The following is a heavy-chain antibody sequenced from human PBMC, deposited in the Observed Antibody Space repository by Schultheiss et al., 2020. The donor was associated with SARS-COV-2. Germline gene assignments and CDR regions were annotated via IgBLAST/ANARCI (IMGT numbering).Heavy chain of an antibody. D-gene: IGHD3-22*01. J-gene: IGHJ4*02. CDR3: ARGFYYDTSAFDY. V-gene: IGHV4-30-2*01. CDR1: GGSISRGGNS. CDR2: IYHSGSI. Sequence: SETLSLTCTVSGGSISRGGNSWSWIRQPPGKGLEWMGYIYHSGSIYYNPSLKSRVTISVDTSKNQFSLKLSSVTAADTAVYYCARGFYYDTSAFDYWGQGTLVTVSS.